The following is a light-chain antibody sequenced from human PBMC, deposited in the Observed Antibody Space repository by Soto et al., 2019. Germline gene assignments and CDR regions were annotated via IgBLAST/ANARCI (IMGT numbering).Light chain of an antibody. CDR1: SSDIGAYNR. J-gene: IGLJ1*01. Sequence: QSVLTQPPSVSGSPGQSVAISCTGTSSDIGAYNRVSWYQQPPGTAPKLMIYDVNNRPSGVPDRFSGSKSGNTASLTISGLQADDEADYYCSSITSSNTYVFRTGTKVTVL. V-gene: IGLV2-18*02. CDR2: DVN. CDR3: SSITSSNTYV.